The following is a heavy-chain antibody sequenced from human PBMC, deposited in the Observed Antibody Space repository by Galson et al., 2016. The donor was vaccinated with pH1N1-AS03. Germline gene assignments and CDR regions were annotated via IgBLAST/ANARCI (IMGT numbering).Heavy chain of an antibody. J-gene: IGHJ4*02. CDR3: ARGYMSVSGCWDY. CDR2: INTNTGNP. V-gene: IGHV7-4-1*01. D-gene: IGHD6-19*01. CDR1: GYTFTSYT. Sequence: PVKVSCKASGYTFTSYTMIWVRQAPGQGLECMGWINTNTGNPTYAQGFTGRYAFSLDTSVSTAYLQIGSLKTEDTAVYYCARGYMSVSGCWDYWGQGTLVTVSS.